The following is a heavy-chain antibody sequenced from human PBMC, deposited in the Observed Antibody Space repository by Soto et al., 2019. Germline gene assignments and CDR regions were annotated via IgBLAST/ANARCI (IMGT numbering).Heavy chain of an antibody. J-gene: IGHJ4*02. CDR3: ARDLGYTSSWPPR. V-gene: IGHV3-74*01. Sequence: GGSLRLSCAASGFTFSSYWMHWVRQAPGKGLVWVSRINRDGSGTRYADSVKGRFTISRDNAKNTLYLQMNSLTAEDTAVYYCARDLGYTSSWPPRWGQGTLVTVSS. D-gene: IGHD6-13*01. CDR2: INRDGSGT. CDR1: GFTFSSYW.